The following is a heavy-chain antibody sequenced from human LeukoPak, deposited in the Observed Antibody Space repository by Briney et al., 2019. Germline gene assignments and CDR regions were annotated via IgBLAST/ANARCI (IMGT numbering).Heavy chain of an antibody. Sequence: SETLSLTCAVYGGSFNGYYWSWIRQPPGKGLEWIGEINHSGSTNYNPSLKSRVTISVDTSKNQFSLKLSSVTAADTAVYYCARPFSGGYFDYWGQGTLVTVSS. D-gene: IGHD3-10*01. CDR3: ARPFSGGYFDY. J-gene: IGHJ4*02. CDR1: GGSFNGYY. CDR2: INHSGST. V-gene: IGHV4-34*01.